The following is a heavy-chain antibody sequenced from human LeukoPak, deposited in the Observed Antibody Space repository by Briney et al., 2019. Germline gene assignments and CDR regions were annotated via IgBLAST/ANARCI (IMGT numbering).Heavy chain of an antibody. Sequence: PGGSLRLSCAASGFTFSSYGMHWVRQAPGKGLEWVAVISYDGSNKYYADSVKGRFTISRDNSKNTLYLQMNSLRAEDTAVYYCAKDRLLGFGESPDYWGQGTLVTVSS. CDR1: GFTFSSYG. CDR3: AKDRLLGFGESPDY. D-gene: IGHD3-10*01. V-gene: IGHV3-30*18. CDR2: ISYDGSNK. J-gene: IGHJ4*02.